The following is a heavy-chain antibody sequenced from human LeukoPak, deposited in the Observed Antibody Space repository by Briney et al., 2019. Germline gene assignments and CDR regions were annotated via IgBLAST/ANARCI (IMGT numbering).Heavy chain of an antibody. CDR1: GFTFSSYW. CDR2: IKQDGGEK. Sequence: GGSLRLPCAASGFTFSSYWMTWVRQAPGKGLEWVANIKQDGGEKYYVDSVKGRFTISRDNAKNSLYLQMNSLRAEDMAVYYCAREARDFWSGPFDYWGQGTLVTVSS. D-gene: IGHD3-3*01. J-gene: IGHJ4*02. V-gene: IGHV3-7*03. CDR3: AREARDFWSGPFDY.